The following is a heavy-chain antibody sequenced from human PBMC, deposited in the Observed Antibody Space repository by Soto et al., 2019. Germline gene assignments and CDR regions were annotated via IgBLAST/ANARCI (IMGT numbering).Heavy chain of an antibody. CDR3: ARRRGGVMGPTKEEAFDI. CDR1: GYTFPSYY. CDR2: INPSAATT. J-gene: IGHJ3*02. Sequence: QVRLVQSGAEVKKPGASVKVSCKASGYTFPSYYIHWVRQAPGQGLEWMGIINPSAATTSYAQKFQGRVTLTRDTSTYTAYMELNRLGSDDTAVYHCARRRGGVMGPTKEEAFDIWGQGTMVTVSS. V-gene: IGHV1-46*01. D-gene: IGHD1-26*01.